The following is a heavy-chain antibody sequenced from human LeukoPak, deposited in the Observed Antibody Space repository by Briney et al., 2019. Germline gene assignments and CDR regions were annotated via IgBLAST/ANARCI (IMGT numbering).Heavy chain of an antibody. J-gene: IGHJ4*02. V-gene: IGHV3-7*04. CDR3: ARDPRYGYGY. Sequence: GGSLRLSCAASGFTFSSYWMTWVRQAPGKGLEWVANIKEDGSEKYCVDSVEGRFTISRDNAKNSLYLQMNSLRAEDTAVYYCARDPRYGYGYWGQGTLVTVSS. D-gene: IGHD5-18*01. CDR2: IKEDGSEK. CDR1: GFTFSSYW.